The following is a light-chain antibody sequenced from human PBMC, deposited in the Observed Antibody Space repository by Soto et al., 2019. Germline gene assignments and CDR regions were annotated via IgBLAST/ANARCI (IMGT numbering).Light chain of an antibody. J-gene: IGLJ3*02. CDR3: CSYTSGNTLV. V-gene: IGLV2-14*01. Sequence: QSALTQPASVSGSPGQSITISCTGTSSDVGGYNYVSWYQQHPGKAPKLMISEVSNRPSGVSNRFSGSKSGNTASLTISGLQAEDEADYYCCSYTSGNTLVFGGGTKLTVL. CDR2: EVS. CDR1: SSDVGGYNY.